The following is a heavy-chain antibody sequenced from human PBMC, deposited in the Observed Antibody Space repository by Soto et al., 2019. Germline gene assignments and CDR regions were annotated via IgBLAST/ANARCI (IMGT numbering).Heavy chain of an antibody. Sequence: QVRLQESGPGLVKPSQTLSLTCTVSGGSTTSGAYYWGWVRQQPGKGPEGIAYINYRGTTYYNPALQRRVNMSIEPSKNYFSLNVTSLSAADTAVYYCARVSATGTRWFDPWGQGTLVTVSS. CDR1: GGSTTSGAYY. V-gene: IGHV4-31*03. J-gene: IGHJ5*02. CDR3: ARVSATGTRWFDP. CDR2: INYRGTT. D-gene: IGHD6-13*01.